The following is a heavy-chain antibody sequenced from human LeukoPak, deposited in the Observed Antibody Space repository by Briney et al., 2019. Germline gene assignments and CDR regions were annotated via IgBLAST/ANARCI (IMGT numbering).Heavy chain of an antibody. Sequence: GGSLRLSCAASGFTFSSYNMNWVRQAPGKGLEWVSSISSRSSYINYADSVKGRFTISRDNSKNTLYLQMNSLRAEDTAVYYCARARSGSNDYWGQGTLVTVSS. CDR3: ARARSGSNDY. J-gene: IGHJ4*02. CDR1: GFTFSSYN. D-gene: IGHD3-22*01. CDR2: ISSRSSYI. V-gene: IGHV3-21*01.